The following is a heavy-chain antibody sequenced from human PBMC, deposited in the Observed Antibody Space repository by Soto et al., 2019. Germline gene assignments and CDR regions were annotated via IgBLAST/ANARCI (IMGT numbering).Heavy chain of an antibody. CDR1: GNTFTSYD. CDR2: INPNSGNI. Sequence: QVRLVQSGAEVKKPGASVKVSCKASGNTFTSYDINWVRQATGHGLEWMGWINPNSGNIGYAQKVQGRVTMTRDTAIRTASMEVSRLRSDNTAVYYCARGRASGSYYLLDYWGQGTLVSVSS. CDR3: ARGRASGSYYLLDY. D-gene: IGHD3-10*01. J-gene: IGHJ4*02. V-gene: IGHV1-8*01.